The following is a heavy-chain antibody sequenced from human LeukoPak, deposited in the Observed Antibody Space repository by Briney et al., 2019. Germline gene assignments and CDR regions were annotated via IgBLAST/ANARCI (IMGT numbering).Heavy chain of an antibody. J-gene: IGHJ3*02. V-gene: IGHV4-4*09. CDR3: ARQRCTSTSCLTKNAFDI. CDR2: IYTSGST. Sequence: SETLSLTCTVSGSISSYYWSWIRQPPGKGLEWIGYIYTSGSTNYNPSLKSRVTISVDTSKNQFSLDLSSVTAADTAVYYCARQRCTSTSCLTKNAFDIWGQGTMVTVSS. D-gene: IGHD2-2*01. CDR1: GSISSYY.